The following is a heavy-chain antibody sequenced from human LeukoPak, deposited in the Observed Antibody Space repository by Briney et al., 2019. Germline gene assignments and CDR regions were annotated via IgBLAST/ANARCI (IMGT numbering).Heavy chain of an antibody. J-gene: IGHJ4*02. D-gene: IGHD4-17*01. CDR2: ISISGSKT. CDR1: GFTFSSYA. V-gene: IGHV3-23*01. CDR3: ANEIRPNDY. Sequence: GGSLRLSCAASGFTFSSYAMTWVRQAPGKGLEWVSAISISGSKTYYADSVKGRFTISRDNSKNTLYLQMNSLRAEDTAVYYCANEIRPNDYWGQGTQVTVSS.